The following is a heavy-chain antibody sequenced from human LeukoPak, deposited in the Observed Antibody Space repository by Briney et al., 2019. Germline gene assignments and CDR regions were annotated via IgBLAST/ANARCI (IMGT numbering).Heavy chain of an antibody. CDR3: VRDLHPTIAVAGFDY. CDR1: GFAFSTYD. Sequence: GGSLRLSCAASGFAFSTYDMNWVRQAPGKGLEWVSSISSSSSHTYYADSVKGRITISRDNAKNSLYLQMNSLRAEDTAVYYCVRDLHPTIAVAGFDYWGQGTLVTVSS. J-gene: IGHJ4*02. V-gene: IGHV3-21*01. D-gene: IGHD6-19*01. CDR2: ISSSSSHT.